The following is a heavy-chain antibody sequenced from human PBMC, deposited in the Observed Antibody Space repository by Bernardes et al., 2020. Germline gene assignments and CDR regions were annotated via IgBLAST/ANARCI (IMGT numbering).Heavy chain of an antibody. CDR1: GFTFSSYV. J-gene: IGHJ2*01. CDR2: ISGSDGST. CDR3: AKQYSYGSGSYWYFDL. Sequence: GGSLRLSCAASGFTFSSYVLSWVRQAPGKGLEWVSAISGSDGSTYYADSVKGRFTLSRDNSKNTLYLQMNSLRAEDTAVYYCAKQYSYGSGSYWYFDLWGRGTLVTVSS. V-gene: IGHV3-23*01. D-gene: IGHD3-10*01.